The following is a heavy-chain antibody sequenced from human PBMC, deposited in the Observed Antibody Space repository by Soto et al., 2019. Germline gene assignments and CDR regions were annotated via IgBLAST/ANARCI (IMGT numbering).Heavy chain of an antibody. D-gene: IGHD2-21*02. CDR3: ARGTNCGGDCRVPFDY. V-gene: IGHV3-21*01. CDR1: GFTFSRNS. Sequence: EVQVVEAGGGLVQPGGSLGLSWVGTGFTFSRNSTNWVRQAPGRGLEWVSSISSTGSYLYYADSGKGRFTISRDNAKNSVSLQMNSLRVEDTALYYCARGTNCGGDCRVPFDYWGQGTLVTVSS. CDR2: ISSTGSYL. J-gene: IGHJ4*02.